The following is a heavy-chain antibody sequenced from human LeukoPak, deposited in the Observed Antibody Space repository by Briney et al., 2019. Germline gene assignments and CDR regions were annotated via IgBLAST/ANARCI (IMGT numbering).Heavy chain of an antibody. D-gene: IGHD3-9*01. CDR1: GLTFSSYA. CDR2: ISGSGGST. CDR3: AKTIGPIDY. V-gene: IGHV3-23*01. Sequence: PGGSLRLSCAASGLTFSSYAMSWVRQAPGKGPEWVSVISGSGGSTYYTDSVKGRFTISRDNSKNTLYLQMNSLRVEDTAVYYCAKTIGPIDYWGQGTLVTVSS. J-gene: IGHJ4*02.